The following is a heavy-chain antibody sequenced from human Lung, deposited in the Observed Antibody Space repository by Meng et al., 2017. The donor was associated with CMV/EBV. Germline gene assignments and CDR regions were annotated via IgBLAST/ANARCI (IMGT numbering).Heavy chain of an antibody. Sequence: VQLVQSRAEVKRLGASVKISCQASGYSFSGFYLNWARQAPGHGLAWLGRVNPISDDTRLAQKFEGRITVTRGATINTAFMELTRLRPDDTPVYYCAKSSDNGWSSWGPGTLVTVSS. V-gene: IGHV1-2*06. J-gene: IGHJ4*01. CDR1: GYSFSGFY. D-gene: IGHD6-19*01. CDR3: AKSSDNGWSS. CDR2: VNPISDDT.